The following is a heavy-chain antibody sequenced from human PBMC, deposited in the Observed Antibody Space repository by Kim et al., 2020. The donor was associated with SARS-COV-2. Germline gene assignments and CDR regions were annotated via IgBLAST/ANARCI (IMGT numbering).Heavy chain of an antibody. D-gene: IGHD3-22*01. J-gene: IGHJ4*02. CDR1: GFTVSSNY. CDR2: IYSGGST. V-gene: IGHV3-53*01. Sequence: GGSLRLSCAASGFTVSSNYMSWVRQAPGKGLEWVSVIYSGGSTYYADSVKGRFTISRDNSKNTLYLQMNSLRAEDTAVYYCARGGDTYYDSSGYPRRDYWGQGTLVTVSS. CDR3: ARGGDTYYDSSGYPRRDY.